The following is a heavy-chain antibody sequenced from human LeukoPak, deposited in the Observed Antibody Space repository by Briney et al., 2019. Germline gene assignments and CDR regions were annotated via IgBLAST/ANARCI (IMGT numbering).Heavy chain of an antibody. CDR2: ISSSSSTI. J-gene: IGHJ3*02. CDR1: GFTFSSYS. CDR3: ARAATYYYDSSGYYPYAFDI. V-gene: IGHV3-48*02. Sequence: PGGSLRLSCAPSGFTFSSYSMNWVRQAPGKGLEWASYISSSSSTIYYADSVKGRFTISRDNAKNSLYLQLNSLRDEDTAVYYCARAATYYYDSSGYYPYAFDIWGQGTMVTVSS. D-gene: IGHD3-22*01.